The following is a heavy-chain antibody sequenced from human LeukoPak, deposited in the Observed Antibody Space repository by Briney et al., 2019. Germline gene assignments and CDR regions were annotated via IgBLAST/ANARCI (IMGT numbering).Heavy chain of an antibody. D-gene: IGHD3-3*01. CDR2: INHSGST. CDR1: GGSFSGYY. Sequence: PSETLSLTCAVYGGSFSGYYWSWIRQPPGKGLEWIGEINHSGSTNYNPSLKSRVTTSVDTSKNQFSLKLSSLTAAETAVYYCARGHWSGSYRSPGHVWGKGTTLSVSS. J-gene: IGHJ6*04. V-gene: IGHV4-34*01. CDR3: ARGHWSGSYRSPGHV.